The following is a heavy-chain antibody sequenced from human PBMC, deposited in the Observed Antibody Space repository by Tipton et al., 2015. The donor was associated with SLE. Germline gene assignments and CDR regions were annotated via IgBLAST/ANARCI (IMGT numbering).Heavy chain of an antibody. Sequence: TLSLTCTVSGGSISSSSYYWGWIRQPPGQGLEWIGSIYYSGSTYYNPSLKSRVTISVDTSKNQFSLKLSSVTAADTAVYYCARQDIVVVVAATRGAFDIWGQGTMVTVSS. CDR3: ARQDIVVVVAATRGAFDI. CDR1: GGSISSSSYY. D-gene: IGHD2-15*01. V-gene: IGHV4-39*07. J-gene: IGHJ3*02. CDR2: IYYSGST.